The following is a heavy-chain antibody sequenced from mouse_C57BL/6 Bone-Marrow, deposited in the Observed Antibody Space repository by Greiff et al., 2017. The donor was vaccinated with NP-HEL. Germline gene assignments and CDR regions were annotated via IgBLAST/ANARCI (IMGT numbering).Heavy chain of an antibody. CDR3: AILRRYFDV. Sequence: QVQLQQPGAELVMPGASVKLSCKASGYTFTSYWMHWVKQRPGQGLEWIGEIDPSDSYTNYNQKFKGKSTLTVDKSSSTAYMQLSSLTSEDSAVYYCAILRRYFDVWGTGTTVTVSS. D-gene: IGHD1-2*01. V-gene: IGHV1-69*01. J-gene: IGHJ1*03. CDR2: IDPSDSYT. CDR1: GYTFTSYW.